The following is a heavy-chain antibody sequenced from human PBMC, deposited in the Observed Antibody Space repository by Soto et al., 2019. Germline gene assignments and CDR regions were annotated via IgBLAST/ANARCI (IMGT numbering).Heavy chain of an antibody. D-gene: IGHD5-18*01. CDR1: GFTFTSFA. V-gene: IGHV3-23*01. Sequence: EVQLLESGGGLVQPGGSLRLSCAASGFTFTSFALSWVRQAPGKGLEWVSAISGSGGDTDYADSVKGRFTISRDNSENTLFLQMNSLRAEDTAVYYCAGPGYSSQDYWGQGTLVTVSS. J-gene: IGHJ4*02. CDR3: AGPGYSSQDY. CDR2: ISGSGGDT.